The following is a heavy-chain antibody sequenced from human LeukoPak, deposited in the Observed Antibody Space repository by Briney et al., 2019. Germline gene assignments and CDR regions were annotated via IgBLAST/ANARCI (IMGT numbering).Heavy chain of an antibody. CDR3: ARVTHRFLEWSFDY. CDR1: GGSISSGDYY. Sequence: TLSLTCTVSGGSISSGDYYWSWIRQPPGKGLEWIGYIYYSGSTYYNPSLKSRVTISVDTSKNRFSLKLSSVTAADTAVYYCARVTHRFLEWSFDYWGQGTLVTVSS. D-gene: IGHD3-3*01. V-gene: IGHV4-30-4*08. J-gene: IGHJ4*02. CDR2: IYYSGST.